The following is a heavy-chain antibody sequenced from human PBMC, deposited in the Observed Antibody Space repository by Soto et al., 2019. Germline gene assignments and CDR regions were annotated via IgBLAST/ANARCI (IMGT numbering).Heavy chain of an antibody. CDR2: LTGSSSNI. Sequence: GGSLRLSCAASGFSFRNYAMSWVRQAPGKGLEWISTLTGSSSNIYYTDSVKGRFAISRDNSRNTLYLQMNSLTAEDTAVYYCANGRATYGLLTHDYWGQGTLVTVSS. V-gene: IGHV3-23*01. J-gene: IGHJ4*02. D-gene: IGHD3-10*01. CDR1: GFSFRNYA. CDR3: ANGRATYGLLTHDY.